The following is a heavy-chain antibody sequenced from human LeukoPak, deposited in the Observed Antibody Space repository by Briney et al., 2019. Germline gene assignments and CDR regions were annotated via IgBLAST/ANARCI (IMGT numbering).Heavy chain of an antibody. J-gene: IGHJ3*02. D-gene: IGHD6-6*01. CDR1: GFTFDDYA. V-gene: IGHV3-9*01. CDR2: ISWNSGSI. CDR3: AKDMGDEYSNSWSAFDI. Sequence: GGSLRLSCAASGFTFDDYAMHWVRQAPGKGLEWVSGISWNSGSIGYADYVKGRFTISRDNAKNSLYLRMNRLRAEDTALYYCAKDMGDEYSNSWSAFDIWGQGTMVTVSS.